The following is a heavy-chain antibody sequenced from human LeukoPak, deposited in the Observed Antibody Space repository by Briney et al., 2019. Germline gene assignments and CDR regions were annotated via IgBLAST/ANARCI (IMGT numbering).Heavy chain of an antibody. J-gene: IGHJ5*02. CDR3: ARSPTIDSSGYYRGVNWFDP. CDR1: GYAFTGYY. Sequence: ASVKVSCKASGYAFTGYYMHWVRQAPGQGLEWMGWINPNSGGTNYAQKFQGRVTMTRDTSISTAYMELSRLRSDDTAVYYCARSPTIDSSGYYRGVNWFDPWGQGTLVTVSS. CDR2: INPNSGGT. D-gene: IGHD3-22*01. V-gene: IGHV1-2*02.